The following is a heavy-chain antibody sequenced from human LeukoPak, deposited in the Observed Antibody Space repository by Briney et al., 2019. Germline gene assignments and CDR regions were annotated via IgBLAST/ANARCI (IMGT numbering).Heavy chain of an antibody. J-gene: IGHJ4*02. CDR2: IHPRDGST. Sequence: GASVKVSCKASVYTFTSNYIHWVRQAPGQGLEWMGMIHPRDGSTSYPQKFQDRATVPRETSRQTVNMELSGLRSEDTSIYYCARDQEGFDYWGEGTLVTVSP. V-gene: IGHV1-46*01. CDR3: ARDQEGFDY. CDR1: VYTFTSNY.